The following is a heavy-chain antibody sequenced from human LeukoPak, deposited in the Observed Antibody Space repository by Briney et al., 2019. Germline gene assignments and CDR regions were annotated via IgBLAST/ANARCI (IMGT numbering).Heavy chain of an antibody. D-gene: IGHD4-11*01. CDR2: IVPIFGTA. CDR1: GGTFSSYA. CDR3: ARGKMTTVSAEVIYYYYMDV. J-gene: IGHJ6*03. Sequence: SVKVSCKASGGTFSSYAISWVRQAPGQGLEWMGRIVPIFGTANYAQKFQGRVTITTDESTSTAYMELSSLRSEDTAVYYCARGKMTTVSAEVIYYYYMDVWGKGTTVTVSS. V-gene: IGHV1-69*05.